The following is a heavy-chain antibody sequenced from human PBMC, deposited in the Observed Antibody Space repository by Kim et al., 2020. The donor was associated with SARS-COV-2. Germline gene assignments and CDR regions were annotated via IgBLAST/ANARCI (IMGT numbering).Heavy chain of an antibody. CDR2: INHSGST. Sequence: SETLSLTCAVYGGSFSGYYWSWIRQPPGKGLEWIGEINHSGSTNYNPSLKSRVTISVDTSKNQFSLKLSSVTAADTAVYYCARGLYSSPRSFDYWGQGTLVTVSS. V-gene: IGHV4-34*01. J-gene: IGHJ4*02. CDR3: ARGLYSSPRSFDY. D-gene: IGHD6-13*01. CDR1: GGSFSGYY.